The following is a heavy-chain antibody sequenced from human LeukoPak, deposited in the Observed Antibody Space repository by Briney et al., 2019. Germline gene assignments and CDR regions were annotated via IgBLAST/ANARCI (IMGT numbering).Heavy chain of an antibody. V-gene: IGHV4-39*01. CDR2: IYYSGST. CDR3: ARQSRQLEAGFDY. D-gene: IGHD6-13*01. CDR1: GGSISSSSYY. Sequence: ASETLSLTCTVSGGSISSSSYYWGWIRQPPGKGLEWIGSIYYSGSTYYNPSLKSRVTISVDTSKNQFSLKLSSVTAADTAVYYCARQSRQLEAGFDYWGQGTLVTVSS. J-gene: IGHJ4*02.